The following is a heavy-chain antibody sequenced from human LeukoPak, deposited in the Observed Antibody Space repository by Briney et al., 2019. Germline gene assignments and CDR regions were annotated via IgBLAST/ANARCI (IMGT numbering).Heavy chain of an antibody. Sequence: GGSLRLSCAASGFTFRRYWMSWARQASGKGLEWVANIKQDGSEKYYVDSVKGRFTISRDNAKNSLYLQMNSLRAEDTAVYFCVGLGENYWGQGTLVTVSS. D-gene: IGHD3-10*01. CDR1: GFTFRRYW. V-gene: IGHV3-7*02. CDR3: VGLGENY. CDR2: IKQDGSEK. J-gene: IGHJ4*02.